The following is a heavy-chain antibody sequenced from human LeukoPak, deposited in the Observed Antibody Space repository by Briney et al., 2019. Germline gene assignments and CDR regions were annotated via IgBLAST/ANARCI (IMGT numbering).Heavy chain of an antibody. CDR3: ATISNSYSSSWYWFDP. CDR2: ISAYNGNT. V-gene: IGHV1-18*01. Sequence: ASVKVSCKASGYTFTSYGISWVRQAPGQGLEWMGWISAYNGNTNYAQKLQGRVTMTTDTSTSTAYMELRSLRSDDTAVYYCATISNSYSSSWYWFDPWGQGTLVTVSS. CDR1: GYTFTSYG. D-gene: IGHD6-13*01. J-gene: IGHJ5*02.